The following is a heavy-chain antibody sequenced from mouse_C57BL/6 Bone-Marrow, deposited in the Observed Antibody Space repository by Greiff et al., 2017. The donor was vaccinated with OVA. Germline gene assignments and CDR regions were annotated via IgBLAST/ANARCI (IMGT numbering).Heavy chain of an antibody. V-gene: IGHV6-3*01. CDR1: GFTFSNSW. Sequence: EVQLMASGGGLVQPGGSMKLSCVASGFTFSNSWMNWVRQSPEKGLEWVAQIRLKSDNYATHYAESVKGRFTISRDDSKNSFYLQMNNLRAEDTGIYDFSQKITSYYYNAMDYWGQGTSVTVSS. D-gene: IGHD1-1*01. J-gene: IGHJ4*01. CDR3: SQKITSYYYNAMDY. CDR2: IRLKSDNYAT.